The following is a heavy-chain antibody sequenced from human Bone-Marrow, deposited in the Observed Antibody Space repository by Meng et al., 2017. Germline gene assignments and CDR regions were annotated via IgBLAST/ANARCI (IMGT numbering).Heavy chain of an antibody. V-gene: IGHV3-33*01. D-gene: IGHD3-10*01. J-gene: IGHJ6*02. Sequence: GESLKISCAASGFTFSSYGMHWVRQAPGKGLEWVAVIWYDGSNKYYADSVKGRFTISRDNSKNTLYLQMNSLRAEDTAVYYCARDLRQSRDFYGSGCYIRYYYYGMDVWGQGTTVTVSS. CDR2: IWYDGSNK. CDR3: ARDLRQSRDFYGSGCYIRYYYYGMDV. CDR1: GFTFSSYG.